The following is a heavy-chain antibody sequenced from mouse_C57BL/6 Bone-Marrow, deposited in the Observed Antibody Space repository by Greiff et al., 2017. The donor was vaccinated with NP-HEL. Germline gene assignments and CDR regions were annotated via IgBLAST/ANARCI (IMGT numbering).Heavy chain of an antibody. CDR3: ARSANWDEGDY. CDR2: IHPNSGST. V-gene: IGHV1-64*01. D-gene: IGHD4-1*01. Sequence: VQLQQSGAELVKPGASVKLSCKASGYTFTSYWMHWVKQRPGQGLEWIGMIHPNSGSTNYNEKFKSKATLTVDKSSSTAYMQLSSLTSEDSAVYYCARSANWDEGDYWGQGTTLTVSS. CDR1: GYTFTSYW. J-gene: IGHJ2*01.